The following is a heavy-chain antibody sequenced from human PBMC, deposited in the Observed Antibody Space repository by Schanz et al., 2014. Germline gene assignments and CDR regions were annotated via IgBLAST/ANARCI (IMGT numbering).Heavy chain of an antibody. CDR1: GYTFTTYA. D-gene: IGHD3-9*01. Sequence: QIQLVQSGPEVKKPGATVKVSCKASGYTFTTYAMSWVRQAPGQGLDCMGWISVYTGNTKSGQKVQGRVTMTADTSTNTAYMELRSLRSDDTAVYYCAKAEYDILTDSYSRLDPWGQGTLVTVSS. V-gene: IGHV1-18*01. CDR2: ISVYTGNT. J-gene: IGHJ5*02. CDR3: AKAEYDILTDSYSRLDP.